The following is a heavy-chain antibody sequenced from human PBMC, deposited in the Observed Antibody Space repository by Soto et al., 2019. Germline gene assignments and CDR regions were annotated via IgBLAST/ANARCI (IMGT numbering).Heavy chain of an antibody. D-gene: IGHD7-27*01. Sequence: QVQLQESGPGLVKPSQTLSLTCTVSGDSISNVNYCWSWIRQPPDKGLEWIGHTYNGGSTYSNPSLRXRXTXSXXTSKNQFALKLSSVSAADTAGYYCAKGPSGDKVDYWGQGALVTVSS. V-gene: IGHV4-30-4*01. CDR1: GDSISNVNYC. CDR3: AKGPSGDKVDY. J-gene: IGHJ4*02. CDR2: TYNGGST.